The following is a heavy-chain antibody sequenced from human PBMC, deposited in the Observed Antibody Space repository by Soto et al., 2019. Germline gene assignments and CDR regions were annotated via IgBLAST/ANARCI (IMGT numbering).Heavy chain of an antibody. D-gene: IGHD3-10*01. V-gene: IGHV4-34*01. CDR1: DGSFSNNY. Sequence: KPSETLSLTCGVYDGSFSNNYWTWFRQPPGKGLEWIGEISPSGTTKYIPPLKSRVTISLDTSKMHSSLKVTSVTVADTAVYYCATSLWFGAQPEIWGQGTLVTVSS. CDR2: ISPSGTT. CDR3: ATSLWFGAQPEI. J-gene: IGHJ4*02.